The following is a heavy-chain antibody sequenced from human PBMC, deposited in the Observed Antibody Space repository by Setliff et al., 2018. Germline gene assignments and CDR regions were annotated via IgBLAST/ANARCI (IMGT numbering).Heavy chain of an antibody. D-gene: IGHD1-1*01. CDR2: IYGTGST. CDR3: ARGVRTGHLDY. J-gene: IGHJ4*02. Sequence: SETLSLTCNVSGGSIRSGTYYWSWIRQPAERGLEWIGHIYGTGSTSYNPSLKSRVTISVDTSKNQFSLKLSSVTAADTAVYYCARGVRTGHLDYWGQGTRVTV. CDR1: GGSIRSGTYY. V-gene: IGHV4-61*09.